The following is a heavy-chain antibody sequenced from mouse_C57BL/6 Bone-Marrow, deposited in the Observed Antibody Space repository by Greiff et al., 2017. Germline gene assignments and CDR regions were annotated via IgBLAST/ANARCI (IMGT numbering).Heavy chain of an antibody. CDR3: ARHGANWAFAY. J-gene: IGHJ3*01. CDR1: GFTFSDYG. CDR2: ISNLAYSI. Sequence: EVQLVESGGGLVQPGGSLKLSCAASGFTFSDYGMAWVRQAPRKGPEWVAFISNLAYSIYYADTVTGRFTISRENAKNTLYLEMSSLRSEDTAMYYCARHGANWAFAYWGQGTLVTVSA. D-gene: IGHD4-1*01. V-gene: IGHV5-15*01.